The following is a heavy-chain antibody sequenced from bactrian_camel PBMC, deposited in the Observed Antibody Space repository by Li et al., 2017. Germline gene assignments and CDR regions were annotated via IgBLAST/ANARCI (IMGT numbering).Heavy chain of an antibody. CDR1: GFAFSTYA. Sequence: DVQLVESGGGSVQAGESLRLSCTVSGFAFSTYAMSWVRQAPGKGLEWVTTIESDGDSTYYTDSVKGRFTISQANGLKTVFLQMNSLEPEDSAMYYCAASGLFSCGGKSRFNTPEHFTTWGQGTQVTVS. J-gene: IGHJ4*01. V-gene: IGHV3S40*01. D-gene: IGHD2*01. CDR2: IESDGDST. CDR3: AASGLFSCGGKSRFNTPEHFTT.